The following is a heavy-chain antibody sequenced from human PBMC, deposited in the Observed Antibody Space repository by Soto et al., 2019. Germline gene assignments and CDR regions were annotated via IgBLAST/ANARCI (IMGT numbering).Heavy chain of an antibody. CDR3: VMVDNYVTPTPQDV. Sequence: QVQLVQSGDEVKKPGALVKVSCKASGYIFVNYGIAWVRQAPRQGLEWMGWISPYTGNTHSASKVQGRLTMTTDTATSTAYMDLGSLTSDDTAVYYCVMVDNYVTPTPQDVWGQGTTVTVSS. D-gene: IGHD3-16*01. CDR2: ISPYTGNT. V-gene: IGHV1-18*01. J-gene: IGHJ6*02. CDR1: GYIFVNYG.